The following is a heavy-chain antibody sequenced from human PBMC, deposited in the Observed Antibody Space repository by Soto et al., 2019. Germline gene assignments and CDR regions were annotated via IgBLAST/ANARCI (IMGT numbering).Heavy chain of an antibody. D-gene: IGHD3-22*01. CDR1: GYSFTSYW. Sequence: GESLKISGKGSGYSFTSYWIGWVRQMPGKGLEWMGIIYPGDSDTRYSPSFQGQDTISADKSISTAYLQWSSLKASDTAMYYCARVSGFTYYYYGMDVWAQGTTVTVSS. V-gene: IGHV5-51*01. CDR2: IYPGDSDT. CDR3: ARVSGFTYYYYGMDV. J-gene: IGHJ6*02.